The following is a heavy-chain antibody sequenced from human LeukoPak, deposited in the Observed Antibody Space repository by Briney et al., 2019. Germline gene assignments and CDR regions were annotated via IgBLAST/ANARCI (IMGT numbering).Heavy chain of an antibody. D-gene: IGHD2-21*02. Sequence: GESLKISCKGSGYSFTGYWIGWVRQMPGKGLEWMGIIYPGDSDTRYSPSFQGQVTISADKSISTAYLQWSSLKASDTAMYYCARAYCGGDCSALYNWFDPWGQGTLVTVSS. J-gene: IGHJ5*02. CDR2: IYPGDSDT. V-gene: IGHV5-51*01. CDR3: ARAYCGGDCSALYNWFDP. CDR1: GYSFTGYW.